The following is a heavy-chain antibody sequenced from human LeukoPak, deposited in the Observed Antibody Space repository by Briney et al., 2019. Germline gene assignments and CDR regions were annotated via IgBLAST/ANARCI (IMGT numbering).Heavy chain of an antibody. Sequence: ASVNLSCKAPGYSFTFYGISWMRLPPGQGLERKGWISTYNGNTNYSQKPQGRVTMTTDTSTSTAYMELRSLRSDDTAVYYCARDRWELLSGSDYWGQGTLVTVSS. CDR1: GYSFTFYG. D-gene: IGHD1-26*01. V-gene: IGHV1-18*01. J-gene: IGHJ4*02. CDR3: ARDRWELLSGSDY. CDR2: ISTYNGNT.